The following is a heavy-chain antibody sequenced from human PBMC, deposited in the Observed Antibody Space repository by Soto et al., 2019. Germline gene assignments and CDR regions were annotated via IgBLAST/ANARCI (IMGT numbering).Heavy chain of an antibody. CDR2: IYYSGST. Sequence: QVQLQESGPGLVKPSQTLSLTCTVSGGSISSGDYYWSWIRQPPGKGLEWIGYIYYSGSTYYNPSLKSRVTISVGTSKHPFSLKLGSVTAADTAVYYCARYYDQASGGVYGMDVWGQGTTVTVSS. CDR1: GGSISSGDYY. V-gene: IGHV4-30-4*01. D-gene: IGHD3-16*01. J-gene: IGHJ6*02. CDR3: ARYYDQASGGVYGMDV.